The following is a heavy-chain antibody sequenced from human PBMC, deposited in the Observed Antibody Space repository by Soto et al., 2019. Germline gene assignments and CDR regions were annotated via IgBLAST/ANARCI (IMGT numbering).Heavy chain of an antibody. J-gene: IGHJ6*02. CDR3: ARRVAARNTYYYYYYGMDV. CDR2: ISAYNGNT. Sequence: ASVNVSCKSSGYTFTSYCISWGRQAPGQGLEWMGWISAYNGNTNYAQKLQGRVTMTTDTSTSTAYMELRSLRSDDTAVYYCARRVAARNTYYYYYYGMDVWGQGTTVTVSS. CDR1: GYTFTSYC. D-gene: IGHD6-6*01. V-gene: IGHV1-18*01.